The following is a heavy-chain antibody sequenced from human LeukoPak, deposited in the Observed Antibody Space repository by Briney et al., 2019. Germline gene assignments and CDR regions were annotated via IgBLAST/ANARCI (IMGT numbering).Heavy chain of an antibody. CDR2: MNPNSGNT. V-gene: IGHV1-8*03. D-gene: IGHD6-13*01. CDR3: AREYSSSWGYYYYYMDV. CDR1: GYTFTSYD. Sequence: ASVKVSCKASGYTFTSYDINWVRQAAGQGLEWMGWMNPNSGNTGYAQKFQGRVTITRNTSISTAYMELSSLRSEDTAVYYCAREYSSSWGYYYYYMDVWGKGTTVTVSS. J-gene: IGHJ6*03.